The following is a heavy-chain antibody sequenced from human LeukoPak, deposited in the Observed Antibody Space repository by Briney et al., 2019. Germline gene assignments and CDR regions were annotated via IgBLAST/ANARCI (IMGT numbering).Heavy chain of an antibody. D-gene: IGHD6-6*01. V-gene: IGHV3-7*03. CDR1: GFIFSSYW. Sequence: PGGSLRLSCAASGFIFSSYWMAWVRQAPGKGLEWVANIKEDGSDKNYVDSVKGRFTISRDNAKNSLYLQMNSLRAEDTAVYYCAGEGGSSPYWGQGTLVTVSS. J-gene: IGHJ4*02. CDR2: IKEDGSDK. CDR3: AGEGGSSPY.